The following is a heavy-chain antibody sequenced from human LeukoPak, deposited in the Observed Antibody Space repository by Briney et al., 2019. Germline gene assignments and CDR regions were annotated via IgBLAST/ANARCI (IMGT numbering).Heavy chain of an antibody. J-gene: IGHJ6*03. Sequence: GGSLRLSCAASEFTFSSYAMNWVRQAPGKGLEWVSVMSGSGGRTYYADSVKGRFTISRDNSKNTLYLQMNSLRAEDTAVYYCARKSLGYCSSTSCYGSMDVWGKGTTVTVSS. V-gene: IGHV3-23*01. D-gene: IGHD2-2*01. CDR2: MSGSGGRT. CDR3: ARKSLGYCSSTSCYGSMDV. CDR1: EFTFSSYA.